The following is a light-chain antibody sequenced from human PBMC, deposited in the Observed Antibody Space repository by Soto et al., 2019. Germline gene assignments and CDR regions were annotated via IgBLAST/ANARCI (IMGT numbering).Light chain of an antibody. Sequence: QSVLTQPRSVSGSPGQSVTISCTGSSSDVGGYNYVSWYQQHPGKAPKLIIYDVNERPSGVPDRFSGSKSGNTASLTISGLLAEGEADYSCCSYAGAYSLHVSGAGTKVTAL. V-gene: IGLV2-11*01. CDR1: SSDVGGYNY. J-gene: IGLJ1*01. CDR2: DVN. CDR3: CSYAGAYSLHV.